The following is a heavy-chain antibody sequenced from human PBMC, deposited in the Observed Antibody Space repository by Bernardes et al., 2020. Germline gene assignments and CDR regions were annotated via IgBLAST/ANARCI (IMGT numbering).Heavy chain of an antibody. D-gene: IGHD3-10*01. CDR2: IYPSDSNT. Sequence: GESLKISCQGSGVSFSAYWIAWVRHMPGKGLEWMGIIYPSDSNTIYSPSFEGQVTISADKSISTAYLQWSGLKASDTAMYYCARRYGSGNYHDHRNAFDIWGQGTMVTVSS. J-gene: IGHJ3*02. CDR3: ARRYGSGNYHDHRNAFDI. CDR1: GVSFSAYW. V-gene: IGHV5-51*01.